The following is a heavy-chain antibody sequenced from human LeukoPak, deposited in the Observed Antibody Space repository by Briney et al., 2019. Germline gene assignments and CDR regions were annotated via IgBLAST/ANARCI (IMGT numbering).Heavy chain of an antibody. D-gene: IGHD4-17*01. J-gene: IGHJ4*02. CDR1: GFTFSNYA. CDR2: IGAGDAI. Sequence: GGSLRLSCAASGFTFSNYAFTWVRQAPGKGLEWVAVIGAGDAIHYADSVKGRFTSSRDNSKNTLYLQMTSLRVEDTTLYYCAKDAPPFNTFWDYGDAGGEGTLVTLSA. V-gene: IGHV3-23*01. CDR3: AKDAPPFNTFWDYGDA.